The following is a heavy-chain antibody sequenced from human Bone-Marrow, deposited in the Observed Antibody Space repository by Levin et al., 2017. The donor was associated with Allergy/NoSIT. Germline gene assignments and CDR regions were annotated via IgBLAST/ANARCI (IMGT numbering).Heavy chain of an antibody. D-gene: IGHD3-22*01. CDR1: GFSLTTIGVG. CDR3: ARVFQFDSSGYFLDH. CDR2: IYWNGDK. J-gene: IGHJ4*02. Sequence: SGPTLVKPTQTLTLTCSISGFSLTTIGVGVGWIRQSPGKAPECLARIYWNGDKRYNPSLRNRVAVTQDTSKTQVVLTMTNMDPVDTGTYYCARVFQFDSSGYFLDHWGQGALVTVSS. V-gene: IGHV2-5*04.